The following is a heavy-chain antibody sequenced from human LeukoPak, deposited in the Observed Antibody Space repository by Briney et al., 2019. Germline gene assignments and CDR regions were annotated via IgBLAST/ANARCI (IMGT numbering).Heavy chain of an antibody. Sequence: ASVKVPCKASGYTFTGYYMHWVRQAPGQGLEWMGWINPNSGGTKYAQNFQGRVTMTRDTSINTAYMELSRLRSDDTAVYYCARDYIMSYYYYYLDVWGKGTTVTVSS. CDR1: GYTFTGYY. V-gene: IGHV1-2*02. CDR3: ARDYIMSYYYYYLDV. CDR2: INPNSGGT. J-gene: IGHJ6*03. D-gene: IGHD3-10*01.